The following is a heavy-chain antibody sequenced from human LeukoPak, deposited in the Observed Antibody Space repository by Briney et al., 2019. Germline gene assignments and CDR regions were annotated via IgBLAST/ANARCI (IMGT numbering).Heavy chain of an antibody. D-gene: IGHD3-10*01. Sequence: SETLSLTYTVSGGSISSHYWSWIRQPPGKGLEWIGYIYYSGTTNYNPSLKSRVTISVDTSKNQFSLKLSSVTAADTAVYYCARGRLWFGPSRNSYFDYWGQGTLVTVSS. CDR3: ARGRLWFGPSRNSYFDY. CDR2: IYYSGTT. CDR1: GGSISSHY. V-gene: IGHV4-59*11. J-gene: IGHJ4*02.